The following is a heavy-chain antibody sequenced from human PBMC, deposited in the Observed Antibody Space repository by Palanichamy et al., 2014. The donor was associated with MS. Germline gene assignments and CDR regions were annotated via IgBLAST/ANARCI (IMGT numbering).Heavy chain of an antibody. J-gene: IGHJ4*02. D-gene: IGHD3-22*01. CDR1: GYIFTSYY. Sequence: QVQLMQSGAEVRKPGASVRLSCKASGYIFTSYYMHWVRQAPGQGLEWMGIINPSGGSTGYAQKFQGRVTMTADTSTSTVHMELSSLRSEDMAAYYCARDRLQDSSGYYFDYWGQGSLVTVSS. CDR3: ARDRLQDSSGYYFDY. V-gene: IGHV1-46*03. CDR2: INPSGGST.